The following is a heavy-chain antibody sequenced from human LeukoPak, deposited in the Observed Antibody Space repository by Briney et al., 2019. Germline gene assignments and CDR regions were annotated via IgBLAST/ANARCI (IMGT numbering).Heavy chain of an antibody. CDR2: IIPIFGTA. V-gene: IGHV1-69*13. J-gene: IGHJ5*02. CDR3: ARSFIAAAGFNWFDP. CDR1: GGTFSSYA. Sequence: GASVKVSCKASGGTFSSYAISWVRQAPGQGLEWMGGIIPIFGTANYAQKFQGRVTITADESTSTAYMELSSLRSEDTAVYYCARSFIAAAGFNWFDPWGQGTLVTVSS. D-gene: IGHD6-13*01.